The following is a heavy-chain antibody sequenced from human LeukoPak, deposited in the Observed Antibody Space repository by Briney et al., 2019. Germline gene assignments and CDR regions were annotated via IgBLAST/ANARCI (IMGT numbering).Heavy chain of an antibody. CDR3: AKVGLHYYDSSGYPSYFDY. V-gene: IGHV3-9*01. CDR2: ISWNSGSI. CDR1: GFTFDDYA. J-gene: IGHJ4*02. Sequence: SLRLSCAASGFTFDDYAMHWVRQAPGKGLEWVSGISWNSGSIGYADSVKGRFTISRDNAKNSLYLQMNSLRAEDTALYYCAKVGLHYYDSSGYPSYFDYWGQGTLVTVSS. D-gene: IGHD3-22*01.